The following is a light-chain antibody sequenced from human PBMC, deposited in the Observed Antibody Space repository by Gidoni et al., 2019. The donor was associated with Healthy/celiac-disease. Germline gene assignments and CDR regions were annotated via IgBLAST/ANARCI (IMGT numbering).Light chain of an antibody. Sequence: QSALTQPASVSGSPGQSITIPCTGTSSDVGSYNLVPWYQQHPCKAPKLMIYEVSKRPSGVSTRFSVSKSGNTASLTISGLQAEDEADYYCCSYAGSYVFGTGTKVTVL. CDR3: CSYAGSYV. CDR2: EVS. J-gene: IGLJ1*01. CDR1: SSDVGSYNL. V-gene: IGLV2-23*02.